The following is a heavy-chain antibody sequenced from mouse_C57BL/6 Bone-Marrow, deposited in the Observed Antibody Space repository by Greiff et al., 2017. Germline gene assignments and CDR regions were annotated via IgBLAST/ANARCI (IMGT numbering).Heavy chain of an antibody. CDR1: GFNIKDDY. CDR3: ARGSNYVSYYAMDY. CDR2: IDPENGDT. J-gene: IGHJ4*01. Sequence: VQLQQSGAELVRPGASVKLSCTASGFNIKDDYMHWVKQRPEQGLEWIGWIDPENGDTEYASKFQGKATITADTSSNTAYLQLSSLTSEDTAVYYCARGSNYVSYYAMDYWGQGTSVTVSS. D-gene: IGHD2-5*01. V-gene: IGHV14-4*01.